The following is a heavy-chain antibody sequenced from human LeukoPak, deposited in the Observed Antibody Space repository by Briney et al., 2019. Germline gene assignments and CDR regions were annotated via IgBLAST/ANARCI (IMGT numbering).Heavy chain of an antibody. Sequence: SGGSLRLSCAASGFTFSSYEMNWVRQAPGKGLEWVSYISSSGSTIYYADSVKGRFTISRDDAKNSLYLQMNSLRAEDTAVYYCARDLFLEWLLTSGSYFGYWGQGTLVTVSS. V-gene: IGHV3-48*03. J-gene: IGHJ4*02. D-gene: IGHD3-3*01. CDR1: GFTFSSYE. CDR2: ISSSGSTI. CDR3: ARDLFLEWLLTSGSYFGY.